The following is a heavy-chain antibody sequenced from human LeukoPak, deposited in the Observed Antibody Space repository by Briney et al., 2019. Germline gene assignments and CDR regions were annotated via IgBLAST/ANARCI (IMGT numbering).Heavy chain of an antibody. CDR2: INHSGST. CDR1: SISTNGYY. Sequence: SETLSLTCTVDSISTNGYYWSWIRQPPGKGLEWIGEINHSGSTNYNPSLKSRVTISVDTSKNQFSLKLSSVTAADTAVYYCARHVPYSSGWSYYYYMDVWGKGTTVTISS. J-gene: IGHJ6*03. V-gene: IGHV4-34*01. CDR3: ARHVPYSSGWSYYYYMDV. D-gene: IGHD6-19*01.